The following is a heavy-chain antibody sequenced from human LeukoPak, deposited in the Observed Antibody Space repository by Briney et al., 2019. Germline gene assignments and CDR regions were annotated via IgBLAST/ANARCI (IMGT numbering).Heavy chain of an antibody. V-gene: IGHV4-4*07. Sequence: SETLSLTCTVSGGSISSYYWSWIRQPAGKGLEWIGRIYTSGSTNYNPSLKSRVTMSVDTSKNQFSLKLSSVTASDTAVYYCARVIAAAGIWWFDPWGQGTLVTVSS. D-gene: IGHD6-13*01. CDR3: ARVIAAAGIWWFDP. J-gene: IGHJ5*02. CDR2: IYTSGST. CDR1: GGSISSYY.